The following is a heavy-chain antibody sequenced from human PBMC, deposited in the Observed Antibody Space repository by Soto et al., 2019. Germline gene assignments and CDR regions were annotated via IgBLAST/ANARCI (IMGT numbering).Heavy chain of an antibody. Sequence: QVQLQESGPGLVKPSETLSLTCTVSGGSMSSHYWSWIRQPPGKGLEWIAYIYYSGSTNYNPSLRSRVPLSVDTSKGQFSLRVNSVTAADTAVYYCARDQGGTQYFDLWGRGTLVTVSS. V-gene: IGHV4-59*11. CDR1: GGSMSSHY. CDR2: IYYSGST. D-gene: IGHD1-7*01. CDR3: ARDQGGTQYFDL. J-gene: IGHJ2*01.